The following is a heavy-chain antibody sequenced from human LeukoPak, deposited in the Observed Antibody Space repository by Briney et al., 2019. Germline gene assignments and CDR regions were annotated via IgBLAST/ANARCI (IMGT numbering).Heavy chain of an antibody. CDR2: IIPIFGTA. Sequence: SVKVSCKASGGTFSSYAISWVRQAPGQGLEWMGGIIPIFGTANYAQKFQGRVTITTDESTSTAYMELSSLRSEDTAVYYCASSSPPIHRWFEPWGQGTLVTVSS. D-gene: IGHD6-6*01. CDR3: ASSSPPIHRWFEP. CDR1: GGTFSSYA. V-gene: IGHV1-69*05. J-gene: IGHJ5*02.